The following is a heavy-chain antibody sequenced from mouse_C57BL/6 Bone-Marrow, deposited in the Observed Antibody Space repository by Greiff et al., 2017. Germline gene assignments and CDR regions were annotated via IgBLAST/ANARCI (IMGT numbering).Heavy chain of an antibody. CDR2: IDPSDSYT. D-gene: IGHD1-1*01. CDR3: AKYCASSSYRYAIDY. Sequence: QVQLQQPGAELVKPGASVKLSCKASGYTFTSYWMQWVKQRPGQGLEWIGEIDPSDSYTNYNQKFKGKATLTVATSSSTAYMQLSSLTSEDSAVYYCAKYCASSSYRYAIDYWGQGTSVTVSS. J-gene: IGHJ4*01. CDR1: GYTFTSYW. V-gene: IGHV1-50*01.